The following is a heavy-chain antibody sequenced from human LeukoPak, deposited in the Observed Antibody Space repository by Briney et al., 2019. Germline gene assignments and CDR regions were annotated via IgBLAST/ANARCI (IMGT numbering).Heavy chain of an antibody. CDR2: INPNSGGT. V-gene: IGHV1-2*06. D-gene: IGHD3-22*01. CDR3: AGAGVWDYSDTSGYHNGAFDI. CDR1: GYTFSDYY. J-gene: IGHJ3*02. Sequence: ASVKVSCKASGYTFSDYYIHWVRQAPGQGLEWMGRINPNSGGTNYAQKFQGRVTMTRDTSISTAYMELSRLRSDDTALYYCAGAGVWDYSDTSGYHNGAFDIWGQGTMVTVSS.